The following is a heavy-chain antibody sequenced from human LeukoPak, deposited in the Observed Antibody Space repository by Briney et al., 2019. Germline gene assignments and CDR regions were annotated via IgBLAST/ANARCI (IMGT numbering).Heavy chain of an antibody. CDR1: GFVFSSYD. D-gene: IGHD3-3*01. J-gene: IGHJ6*02. Sequence: PGGSLRLSCAASGFVFSSYDMTWVRQAPGKGLEWVSCFKSSSYIYYADSVRGRFTISRDNAKNSLYLQMNSLRAEDTAVYYCARELPLTIFGVANGMDVWGQGTTVIVSS. V-gene: IGHV3-21*01. CDR3: ARELPLTIFGVANGMDV. CDR2: FKSSSYI.